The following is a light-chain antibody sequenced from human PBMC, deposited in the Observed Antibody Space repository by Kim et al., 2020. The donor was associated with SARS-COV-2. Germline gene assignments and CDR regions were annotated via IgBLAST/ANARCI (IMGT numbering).Light chain of an antibody. CDR3: QLYYRFSYA. Sequence: SSSTGDRVPISCRMCQCNSSYLALYQQTPGKAPELLIYAASTLQSGVLSSFSGSVSGTDFTLPISCLQSEDFESYYRQLYYRFSYALGQGTNREI. V-gene: IGKV1D-8*01. J-gene: IGKJ2*01. CDR2: AAS. CDR1: QCNSSY.